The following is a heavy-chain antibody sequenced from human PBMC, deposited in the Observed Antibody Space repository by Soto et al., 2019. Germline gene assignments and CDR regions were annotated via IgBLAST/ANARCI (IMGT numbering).Heavy chain of an antibody. J-gene: IGHJ6*02. Sequence: GGSLRLSCAASGFTFSSYAMSWVRQAPGKGLEWVSAISGSGGSTYYADSVKGRFTISRDNSKNTLYLQMNSLRAEDTAVYYCAKGPPTLLGYYYYYGMDVWGQGTTVTVSS. CDR1: GFTFSSYA. V-gene: IGHV3-23*01. CDR3: AKGPPTLLGYYYYYGMDV. CDR2: ISGSGGST.